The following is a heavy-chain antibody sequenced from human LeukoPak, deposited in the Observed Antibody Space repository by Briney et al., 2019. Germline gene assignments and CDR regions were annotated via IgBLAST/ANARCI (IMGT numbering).Heavy chain of an antibody. J-gene: IGHJ5*02. CDR2: IDPSDSYT. D-gene: IGHD3-10*01. CDR1: GYNFASYW. CDR3: ASRYGSGTFYTLDP. V-gene: IGHV5-10-1*01. Sequence: GESLKISCKGSGYNFASYWISWVRQMPGKGLEWMGKIDPSDSYTNYSPSFQGHVTISADKSTSTAYLQWSSLKASDTAMYYCASRYGSGTFYTLDPWGQGTLAIVSS.